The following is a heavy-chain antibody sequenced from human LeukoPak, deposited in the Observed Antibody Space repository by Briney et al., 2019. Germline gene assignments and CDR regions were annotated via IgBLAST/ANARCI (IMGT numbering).Heavy chain of an antibody. CDR2: ISSSSSYI. V-gene: IGHV3-21*01. Sequence: GGSLRLSCAASGFTFSSYSMNWVRQAPGKGLEWVSSISSSSSYIYYADSVKGRFTISRDNAKNSLYLQMNSLRAEDTAVYYCARDGATRNYGGNSDYWGQGALVTVSS. J-gene: IGHJ4*02. D-gene: IGHD4-23*01. CDR3: ARDGATRNYGGNSDY. CDR1: GFTFSSYS.